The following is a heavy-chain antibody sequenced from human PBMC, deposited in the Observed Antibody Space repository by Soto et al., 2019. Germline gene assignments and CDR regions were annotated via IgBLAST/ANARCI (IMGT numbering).Heavy chain of an antibody. D-gene: IGHD2-2*01. CDR3: ARSPVGGQLPIHNWFDP. J-gene: IGHJ5*02. V-gene: IGHV4-39*01. CDR1: GGSISSSSYY. CDR2: IYYSGST. Sequence: SETLSLTCTVSGGSISSSSYYWGWIRQPPGKGLEWIGSIYYSGSTYYNPSLKSRVTISVDTSKNQFSLKLSSVTAADTAVYYCARSPVGGQLPIHNWFDPWGQGTLVTVSS.